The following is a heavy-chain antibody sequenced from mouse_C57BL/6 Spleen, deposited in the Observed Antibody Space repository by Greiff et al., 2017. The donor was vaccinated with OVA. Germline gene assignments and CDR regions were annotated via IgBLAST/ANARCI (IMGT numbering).Heavy chain of an antibody. V-gene: IGHV1-26*01. CDR3: ASDGDSPWAY. D-gene: IGHD2-13*01. Sequence: EVQLQQSGPELVKPGASVKISCKASGYTFTDYYMNWVKQSHGKSLEWIGDINPNNGGTSYNQKFKGKATLTVDKSSSTAYMELRSLTSEDSAVYYCASDGDSPWAYWGQGTPVTVSA. CDR1: GYTFTDYY. J-gene: IGHJ3*01. CDR2: INPNNGGT.